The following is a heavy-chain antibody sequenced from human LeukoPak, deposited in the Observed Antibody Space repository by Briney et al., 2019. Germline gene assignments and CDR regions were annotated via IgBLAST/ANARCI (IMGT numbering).Heavy chain of an antibody. Sequence: SETLSLTCGVSGGSIRSTNWWSWVRQPPGQGLEWIGEISLSGQTNFNPSLNGRVTMSLDESRNQLSLKLTSVTAADTAIYYCSGESGAFCPFGYWGQGTLVIVPP. J-gene: IGHJ4*02. CDR3: SGESGAFCPFGY. V-gene: IGHV4/OR15-8*02. CDR2: ISLSGQT. CDR1: GGSIRSTNW. D-gene: IGHD1-26*01.